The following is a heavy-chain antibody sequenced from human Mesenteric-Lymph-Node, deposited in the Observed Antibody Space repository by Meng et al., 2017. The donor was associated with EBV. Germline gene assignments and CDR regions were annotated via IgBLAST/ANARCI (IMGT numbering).Heavy chain of an antibody. J-gene: IGHJ4*02. CDR1: GFTFSDYY. D-gene: IGHD6-13*01. CDR2: ISLSGSTI. Sequence: QVQLVESGGGLVKPGGSLRLSCAASGFTFSDYYMIWIRQAPGKGLEWVSYISLSGSTISYADSVKGRFTLSRDNAKNSLYLQMNSLRAEDTAVYYCARAESSSSFDYWGQGTLVTVSS. CDR3: ARAESSSSFDY. V-gene: IGHV3-11*01.